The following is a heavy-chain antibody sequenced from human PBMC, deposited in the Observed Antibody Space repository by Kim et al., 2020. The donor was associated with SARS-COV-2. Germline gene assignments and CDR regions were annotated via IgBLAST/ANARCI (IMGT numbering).Heavy chain of an antibody. J-gene: IGHJ4*02. V-gene: IGHV3-20*04. D-gene: IGHD3-10*01. CDR1: GFDFGNFG. CDR3: ARLPHFSGARSYLWDY. CDR2: INWNGGAT. Sequence: GGSLRLSCVASGFDFGNFGMSWVRQVPGKGLQWVSHINWNGGATSYADSVRGRFTISRDNAKNSLFLQMNSLRTEDTAFYYCARLPHFSGARSYLWDYWGQSALLAVSS.